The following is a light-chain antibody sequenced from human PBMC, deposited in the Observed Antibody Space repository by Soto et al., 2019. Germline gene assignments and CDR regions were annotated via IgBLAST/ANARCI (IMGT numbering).Light chain of an antibody. J-gene: IGLJ2*01. V-gene: IGLV2-14*03. CDR1: ISDVGGYQY. Sequence: QSDLTQPASVSGSPGQSITISCTGTISDVGGYQYVSWFQQHPGKAPKLMIYDVSDRPSGVSSRFSGSKSGNTASLTISGLQSEDEADYYCSSYTSDFTIIFGGGTKLTVL. CDR2: DVS. CDR3: SSYTSDFTII.